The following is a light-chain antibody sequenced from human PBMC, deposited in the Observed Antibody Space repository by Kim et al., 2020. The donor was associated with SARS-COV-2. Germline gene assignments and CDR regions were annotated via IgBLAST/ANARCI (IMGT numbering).Light chain of an antibody. CDR2: GKN. V-gene: IGLV3-19*01. CDR3: NSRDSSGVV. Sequence: SELPQDPAVSVALGQTVRITCQGDSLRSYYASWYQQKPGQAPVLVIYGKNNRPSGIPDRFSGSSSGNTASLTITGAQAEDEADYYCNSRDSSGVVFGGGTQLTVL. CDR1: SLRSYY. J-gene: IGLJ2*01.